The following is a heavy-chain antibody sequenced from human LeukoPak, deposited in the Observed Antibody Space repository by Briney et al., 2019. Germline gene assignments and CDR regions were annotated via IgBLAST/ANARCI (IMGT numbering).Heavy chain of an antibody. CDR2: IIPIFGTA. D-gene: IGHD3-9*01. J-gene: IGHJ5*01. CDR3: AILVMRRRERWFDS. Sequence: SVKVSCKASGGTFSSYAISWVRQAPGQGLEWMGGIIPIFGTANYAQKFQGRVTITADESTSTAYMELSSLRSEDTAVYYCAILVMRRRERWFDSWGQGTLVTVSS. V-gene: IGHV1-69*13. CDR1: GGTFSSYA.